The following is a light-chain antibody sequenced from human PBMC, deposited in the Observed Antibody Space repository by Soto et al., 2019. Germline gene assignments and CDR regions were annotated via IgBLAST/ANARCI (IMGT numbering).Light chain of an antibody. V-gene: IGLV2-14*01. CDR2: DVS. CDR3: SSYTTSSPVV. Sequence: QSVLTQPASVSGSPGQSITISCTGTSSDVGGYNYVSWYQQHPGKAPKLTIYDVSNGPSGVSNRFSGFKSGNTASLTISGLKAEDEADFFCSSYTTSSPVVFGGGTKVTVL. J-gene: IGLJ2*01. CDR1: SSDVGGYNY.